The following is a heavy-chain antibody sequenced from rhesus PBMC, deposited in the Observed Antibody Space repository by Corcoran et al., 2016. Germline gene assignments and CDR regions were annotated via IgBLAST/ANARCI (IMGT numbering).Heavy chain of an antibody. J-gene: IGHJ5-1*01. CDR3: SRFDV. CDR2: ISSDGSNK. CDR1: GFTLITYG. V-gene: IGHV3-54*02. Sequence: EGQMVASGGDLVQPGGCLRLSCAASGFTLITYGVNGVRQAPGRGLEWVAVISSDGSNKQYADSVRDRFTISRDNSRNIVYLQMNNLKLEDTAVYYCSRFDVWGPGVLVIVSS.